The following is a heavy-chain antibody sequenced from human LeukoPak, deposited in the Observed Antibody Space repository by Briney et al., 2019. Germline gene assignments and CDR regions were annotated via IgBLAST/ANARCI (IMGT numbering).Heavy chain of an antibody. Sequence: GASLRLSCAASGFTFDDYGMNWVRQAPGKGLDWVSGINWNGDSTGYADSVKGRFTVSRDNAKNSLFLQMNNLRAEDTALYYCARNLGLDIWGQGTMVTVSS. CDR2: INWNGDST. V-gene: IGHV3-20*04. CDR1: GFTFDDYG. CDR3: ARNLGLDI. J-gene: IGHJ3*02.